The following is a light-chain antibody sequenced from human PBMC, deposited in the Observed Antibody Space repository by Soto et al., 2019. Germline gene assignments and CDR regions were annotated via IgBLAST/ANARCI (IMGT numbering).Light chain of an antibody. CDR3: SSYAGSYVV. CDR1: SSDVGGYNY. CDR2: EVS. Sequence: QSALTQPPSASGSPGQSVTISCTGTSSDVGGYNYVSWYQQHPGKAPKLMIYEVSKRPSGVPDRFSGFKSGNTASLTVSGLQAEDEADYYCSSYAGSYVVFGGGTKVTVL. V-gene: IGLV2-8*01. J-gene: IGLJ2*01.